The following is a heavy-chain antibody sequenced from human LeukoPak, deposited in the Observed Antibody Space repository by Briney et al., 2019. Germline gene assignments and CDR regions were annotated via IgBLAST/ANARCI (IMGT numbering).Heavy chain of an antibody. CDR3: ARGGSIAAHQGWFDP. D-gene: IGHD6-6*01. CDR2: IKQDGSEK. CDR1: GFTFSSYW. V-gene: IGHV3-7*04. Sequence: PGGSLRLSCTSSGFTFSSYWMSWVRQAPGKGLEWVANIKQDGSEKYYVDSVKGRFTISRDNAKNSLYLQMNSLRAEDTAVYYCARGGSIAAHQGWFDPWGQGTLVTVSS. J-gene: IGHJ5*02.